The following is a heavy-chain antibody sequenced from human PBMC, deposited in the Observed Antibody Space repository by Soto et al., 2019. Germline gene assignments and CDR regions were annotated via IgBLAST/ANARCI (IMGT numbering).Heavy chain of an antibody. J-gene: IGHJ4*02. Sequence: QVQLEQSGGEVKQPGSSVRVSCKTSGGTFSTYAINWVRQAPGQGLEWMGAIIPLFGTADYSQKFQRRVTITSDESTSTAYMELSSLRCDDTAAYFCARPKGTYSSGYYYFDFWGQGTLVTVSS. CDR3: ARPKGTYSSGYYYFDF. CDR1: GGTFSTYA. CDR2: IIPLFGTA. V-gene: IGHV1-69*01. D-gene: IGHD6-19*01.